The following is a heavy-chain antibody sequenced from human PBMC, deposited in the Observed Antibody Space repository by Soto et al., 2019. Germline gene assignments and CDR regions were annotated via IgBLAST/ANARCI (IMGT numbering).Heavy chain of an antibody. CDR3: ARVGQWLVPYYYYGMDV. V-gene: IGHV3-30-3*01. J-gene: IGHJ6*02. D-gene: IGHD6-19*01. Sequence: SLRLSCAASGFTFSSYAMHWVRQAPGKGLECVAVISYDGSNKYYADSVKGRFTISRDNSKNTLYLQMNSLRAEDTAVYYCARVGQWLVPYYYYGMDVWCQGTTVTVSS. CDR2: ISYDGSNK. CDR1: GFTFSSYA.